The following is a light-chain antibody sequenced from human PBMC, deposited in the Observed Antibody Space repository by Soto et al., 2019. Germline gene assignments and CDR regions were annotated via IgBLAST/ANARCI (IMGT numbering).Light chain of an antibody. CDR2: GAS. J-gene: IGKJ1*01. CDR1: QSVSSIY. V-gene: IGKV3-20*01. Sequence: EIVLTQSPGTLSLSPGERATLSCRTSQSVSSIYLAWYQQKPGQAPRLLIYGASTRATGIADRFSGVGSGTDFALKISSLEPEDFAVYYCQQYGTSFWTFGQGTKVELQ. CDR3: QQYGTSFWT.